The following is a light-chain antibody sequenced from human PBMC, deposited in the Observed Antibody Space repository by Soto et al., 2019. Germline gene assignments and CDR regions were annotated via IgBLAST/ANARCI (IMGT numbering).Light chain of an antibody. CDR3: QHYNTYPWT. J-gene: IGKJ1*01. Sequence: DIQMTQSPSTLSASVGDRVTITCRASLSISSWVAWYQQKPGKGPKLLIYKASHLESGVPSRFSGSGSGTDFTLTISSLQPGDFAPYYCQHYNTYPWTFGHGTKVGIK. CDR1: LSISSW. V-gene: IGKV1-5*03. CDR2: KAS.